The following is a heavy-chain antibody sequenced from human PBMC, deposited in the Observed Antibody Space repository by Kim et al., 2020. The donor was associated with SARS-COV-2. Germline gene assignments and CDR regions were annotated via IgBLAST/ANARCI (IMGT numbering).Heavy chain of an antibody. CDR2: IYYSGST. D-gene: IGHD2-2*01. J-gene: IGHJ5*02. Sequence: SETLSLTCTVSGGSISSSSYYWGWIRQPPGKGLEWIGSIYYSGSTYYNPSLKSRVTISVDTSKNQFSLKLSSVTAADTAVYYCARSGTGQLLFSLFPNWFAPWGQGTLVTVSS. V-gene: IGHV4-39*01. CDR3: ARSGTGQLLFSLFPNWFAP. CDR1: GGSISSSSYY.